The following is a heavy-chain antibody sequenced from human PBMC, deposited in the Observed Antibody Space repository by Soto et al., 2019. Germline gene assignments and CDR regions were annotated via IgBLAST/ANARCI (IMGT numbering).Heavy chain of an antibody. D-gene: IGHD3-10*01. CDR3: ARELRGSGSFYYYYYMDV. J-gene: IGHJ6*03. CDR2: INPNSGGT. CDR1: GYTFTGYY. Sequence: ASVKVSCKASGYTFTGYYMHWVRQAPGQGLEWMGWINPNSGGTNYAQKFQGWVTMTRDTSISTAYMELSRLRSDDTAVYYCARELRGSGSFYYYYYMDVWGKGTTVTVSS. V-gene: IGHV1-2*04.